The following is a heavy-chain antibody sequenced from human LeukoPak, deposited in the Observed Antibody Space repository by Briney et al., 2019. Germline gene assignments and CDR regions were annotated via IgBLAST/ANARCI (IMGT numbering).Heavy chain of an antibody. CDR2: ISSSSSYI. D-gene: IGHD6-13*01. J-gene: IGHJ4*02. CDR3: ARLSDSQAAGSHYFDY. Sequence: GGSLRLSCAASGFTFSSYSMNWVRQAPGKGLEWVSSISSSSSYIYYADSVKGRFTISRDNAKNSLYLQMNSLRAEDTAVCYCARLSDSQAAGSHYFDYWGQGTLVTVSS. CDR1: GFTFSSYS. V-gene: IGHV3-21*01.